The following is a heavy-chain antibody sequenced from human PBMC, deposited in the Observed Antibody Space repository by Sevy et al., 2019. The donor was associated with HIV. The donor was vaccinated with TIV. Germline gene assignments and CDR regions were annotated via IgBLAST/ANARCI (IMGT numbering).Heavy chain of an antibody. V-gene: IGHV3-23*01. CDR3: AKPDCGGDCYYFDY. Sequence: GGSLRLSCAASGFTFSSYAMSWVRQAPGKGLEWVSASSGSGGSTYYADSVKGRFTISRDNSKNTLYLQMNSLRAEDTAVYYCAKPDCGGDCYYFDYWGQGTLVTVSS. D-gene: IGHD2-21*02. CDR1: GFTFSSYA. CDR2: SSGSGGST. J-gene: IGHJ4*02.